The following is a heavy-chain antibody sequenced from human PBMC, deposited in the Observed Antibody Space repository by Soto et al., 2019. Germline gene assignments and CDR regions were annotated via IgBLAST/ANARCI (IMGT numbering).Heavy chain of an antibody. V-gene: IGHV4-39*01. D-gene: IGHD1-26*01. CDR2: IYYSGST. Sequence: KPSETLSLTCTVSGGSISSSSYYWGWIRQPPGKGLEWIGSIYYSGSTYYNPSLKSRVTISVDTSKNQFSLKLSSVTAADTAVYYCARVGATMYYYYGMDVWGQGTTVTVSS. J-gene: IGHJ6*02. CDR3: ARVGATMYYYYGMDV. CDR1: GGSISSSSYY.